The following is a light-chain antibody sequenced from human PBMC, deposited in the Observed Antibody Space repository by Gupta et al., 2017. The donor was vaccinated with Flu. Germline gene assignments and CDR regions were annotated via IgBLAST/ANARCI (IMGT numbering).Light chain of an antibody. V-gene: IGKV1-39*01. J-gene: IGKJ1*01. CDR3: QQSYHSPLT. CDR1: QTISRD. CDR2: STS. Sequence: DIQMTQSPSSLSASVGGRVAITCRASQTISRDLNWYQQKPGKAPKLLIYSTSALQSGVPSKFSGTGSGTDFTLTITSLQPEDFAIYFCQQSYHSPLTFGQGTKVEIK.